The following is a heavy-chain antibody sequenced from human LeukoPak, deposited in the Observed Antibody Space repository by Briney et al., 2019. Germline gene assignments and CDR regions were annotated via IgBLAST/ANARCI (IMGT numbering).Heavy chain of an antibody. J-gene: IGHJ4*02. CDR3: ARGPRRSRTAYYYDSSGSPY. Sequence: SETLSLTCAVYGGSFSGYYWSWIRQPPGKGLEWIGEINHSGSTNYNPSLKSRVTISVDTSKNQFSLKLSSVTAADTAVYYCARGPRRSRTAYYYDSSGSPYWGQGTLVTVS. D-gene: IGHD3-22*01. V-gene: IGHV4-34*01. CDR1: GGSFSGYY. CDR2: INHSGST.